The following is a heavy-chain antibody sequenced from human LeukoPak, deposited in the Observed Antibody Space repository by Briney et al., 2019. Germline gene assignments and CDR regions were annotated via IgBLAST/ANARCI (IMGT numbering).Heavy chain of an antibody. D-gene: IGHD2-15*01. CDR1: GYSFTSYW. Sequence: GESLKISCKGSGYSFTSYWIGWVRQMPGKGLEWMGIIYPGDSDTRYSPSFQGQVTISADKSISTAYLQWSSLKASGTAMYYCARLALGGCSGGSCYFDYWGQGTLVTVSS. V-gene: IGHV5-51*01. J-gene: IGHJ4*02. CDR2: IYPGDSDT. CDR3: ARLALGGCSGGSCYFDY.